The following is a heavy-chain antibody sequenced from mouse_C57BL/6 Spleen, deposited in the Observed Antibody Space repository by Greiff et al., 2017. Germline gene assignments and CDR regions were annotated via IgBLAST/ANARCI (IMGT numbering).Heavy chain of an antibody. CDR1: GYTFTSYW. CDR2: INPSHGGT. J-gene: IGHJ1*03. CDR3: ARSHYYGSSYWYCDV. Sequence: QVQLQQPGTELVKPGASVKLSCKASGYTFTSYWMHWVKQRPGPGLAWIGNINPSHGGTNYNEKFKSKDTLTVDKSSSPAYMQLSSLTSEASAFYYCARSHYYGSSYWYCDVWGTGTTVTVSS. D-gene: IGHD1-1*01. V-gene: IGHV1-53*01.